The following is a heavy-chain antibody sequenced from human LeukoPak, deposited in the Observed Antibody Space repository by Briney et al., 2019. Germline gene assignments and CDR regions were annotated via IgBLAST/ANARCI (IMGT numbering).Heavy chain of an antibody. D-gene: IGHD5-18*01. CDR2: FYYSGST. CDR3: ARQPRYGPFDY. V-gene: IGHV4-39*01. CDR1: GGSVSSSSYY. Sequence: PSETLSPTCTVSGGSVSSSSYYWGWIRQPPGKGLEWIGSFYYSGSTYYNPSLKSRVTISVDTSKNQFSLKLSSVTAADTAVYYCARQPRYGPFDYWGQGTLVTVSS. J-gene: IGHJ4*02.